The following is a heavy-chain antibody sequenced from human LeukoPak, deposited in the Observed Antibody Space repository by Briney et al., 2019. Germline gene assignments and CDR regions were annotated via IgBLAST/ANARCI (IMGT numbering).Heavy chain of an antibody. J-gene: IGHJ4*02. D-gene: IGHD6-13*01. CDR1: GGTFSSYA. Sequence: ASVKVSCKASGGTFSSYAISWVRQAPGQGLEWMGGIIPIFGTANYAQKFQGRVTITADESTSTAYMELSRLRSDDTAVYYCAGAGGIAAAGSPRTYFDYWGQGTLVTVSS. CDR2: IIPIFGTA. V-gene: IGHV1-69*13. CDR3: AGAGGIAAAGSPRTYFDY.